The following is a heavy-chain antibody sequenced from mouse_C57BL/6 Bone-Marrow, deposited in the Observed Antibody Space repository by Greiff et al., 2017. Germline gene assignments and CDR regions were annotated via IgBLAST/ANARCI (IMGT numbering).Heavy chain of an antibody. Sequence: VQLQQSGAELVRPGASVKLSCTASGFNIKDDYMHWVKQRPEQGLEWIGWIDPENGDTEYASKFQGKATITADTSSNTDYLQLSSLTSEDTAVYYCTTTAMDYWGQGTSVTVSS. CDR1: GFNIKDDY. CDR3: TTTAMDY. CDR2: IDPENGDT. V-gene: IGHV14-4*01. J-gene: IGHJ4*01.